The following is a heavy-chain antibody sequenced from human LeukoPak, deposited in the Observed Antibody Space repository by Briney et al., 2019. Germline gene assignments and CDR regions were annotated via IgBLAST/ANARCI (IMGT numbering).Heavy chain of an antibody. D-gene: IGHD5-24*01. CDR3: ARVRKRFYGMGV. CDR2: MNPNSGNT. V-gene: IGHV1-8*01. CDR1: GYTFTSYD. Sequence: PLASVKVSCKASGYTFTSYDINWVRQATGQGLEWMGWMNPNSGNTGYAQKFQGRVTMTRNTSISTAYMELSSLRSEDTAVYYCARVRKRFYGMGVWGQGTTVTVSS. J-gene: IGHJ6*02.